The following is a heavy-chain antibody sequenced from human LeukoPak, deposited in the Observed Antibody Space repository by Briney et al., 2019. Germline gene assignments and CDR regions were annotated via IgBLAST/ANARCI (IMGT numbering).Heavy chain of an antibody. CDR3: ARCYYSSGWEPHY. J-gene: IGHJ4*02. CDR2: IYHSGST. D-gene: IGHD6-19*01. V-gene: IGHV4-30-2*01. CDR1: GGSISSGGYS. Sequence: PSQTLSLTCAVSGGSISSGGYSWSWIRQPPGKGLEWIGYIYHSGSTYYNPSLKSRVTISVDRSKNQFSLKLSSVTAADTAVYYCARCYYSSGWEPHYWGQGTLVTVSS.